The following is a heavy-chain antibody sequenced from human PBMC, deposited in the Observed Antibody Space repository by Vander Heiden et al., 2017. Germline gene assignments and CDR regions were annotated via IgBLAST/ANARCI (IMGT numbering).Heavy chain of an antibody. CDR3: ARAQQGSIDY. V-gene: IGHV3-33*01. CDR1: GFSFSDFG. J-gene: IGHJ4*02. CDR2: IWYDGSKK. Sequence: QVQLVESGGGVVQPGRSMRLSCAASGFSFSDFGIHWVRQAPGKGLEWVAVIWYDGSKKFFADSVKGRFTLSRDNSKNTLYLQMSSLTAEDTALYYCARAQQGSIDYWGQGALVTVSS.